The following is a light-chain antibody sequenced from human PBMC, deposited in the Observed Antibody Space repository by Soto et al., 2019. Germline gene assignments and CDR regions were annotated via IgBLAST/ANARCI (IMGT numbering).Light chain of an antibody. V-gene: IGKV1-5*01. CDR3: QQYNIYPWT. CDR2: DAS. J-gene: IGKJ1*01. Sequence: IQITQSPSTRSASVGDRVTITCPASQSISSWLAWYQQKPGKAPKLLIYDASSLESGVPSRFSGSGSGTEFTLTISSLQPDDFATYYCQQYNIYPWTFGQGTKVDIK. CDR1: QSISSW.